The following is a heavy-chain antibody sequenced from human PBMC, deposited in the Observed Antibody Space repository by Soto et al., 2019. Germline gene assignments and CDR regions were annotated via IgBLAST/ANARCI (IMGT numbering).Heavy chain of an antibody. CDR1: GFTFSNFW. D-gene: IGHD2-15*01. CDR3: ARVLRYCSGGTCYLYYYGMDV. CDR2: INSDGSST. V-gene: IGHV3-74*01. J-gene: IGHJ6*02. Sequence: PGGSLRLSCAASGFTFSNFWMHWVRQAPGKGLVWVARINSDGSSTSYADSVKGRFTISRDNAKNTLYVQMNSLRAEDTAVYYCARVLRYCSGGTCYLYYYGMDVWGPGTTVTVSS.